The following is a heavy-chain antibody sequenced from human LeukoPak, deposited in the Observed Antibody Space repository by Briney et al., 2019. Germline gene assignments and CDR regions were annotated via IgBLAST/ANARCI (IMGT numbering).Heavy chain of an antibody. Sequence: GGTLRLSCAASGFTFSSYAMTWVRQAPGKGLEWVPTISGSGGSTYYADSVRGRFTISRDNSKNTLYLQMNSLRAEDAAVYYCAKGGDYVWGSSEGDWGQGTLVTVSS. D-gene: IGHD3-16*01. CDR2: ISGSGGST. J-gene: IGHJ4*02. CDR3: AKGGDYVWGSSEGD. V-gene: IGHV3-23*01. CDR1: GFTFSSYA.